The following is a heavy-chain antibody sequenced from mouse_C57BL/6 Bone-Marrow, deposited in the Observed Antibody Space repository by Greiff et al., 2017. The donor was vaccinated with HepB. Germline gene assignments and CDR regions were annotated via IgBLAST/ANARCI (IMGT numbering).Heavy chain of an antibody. Sequence: EVQLVESGGDLVKPGGSLKLSCAASGFTFSSYGMSWVRQTPDKRLEWVATISSGGSYTYYPDSVKGRFTIARDNAKNTLYLQMSSLKSEDTAMYYGARRGEGFADWGQGTLVTV. J-gene: IGHJ3*01. CDR2: ISSGGSYT. V-gene: IGHV5-6*01. CDR3: ARRGEGFAD. CDR1: GFTFSSYG.